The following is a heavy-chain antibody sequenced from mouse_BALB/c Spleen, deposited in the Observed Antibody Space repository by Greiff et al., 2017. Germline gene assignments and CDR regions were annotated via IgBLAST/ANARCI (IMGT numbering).Heavy chain of an antibody. V-gene: IGHV1-82*01. J-gene: IGHJ4*01. CDR2: IYPGDGDT. CDR3: AREEVRRDMDY. CDR1: GYAFSSSW. D-gene: IGHD2-14*01. Sequence: VQLQQSGPELVKPGASVKISCKASGYAFSSSWMNWVKQRPGQGLEWIGRIYPGDGDTNYNGKFKGKATLTADKSSSTAYMQLSSLTSVDSAVYFCAREEVRRDMDYWGQGTSVTVSS.